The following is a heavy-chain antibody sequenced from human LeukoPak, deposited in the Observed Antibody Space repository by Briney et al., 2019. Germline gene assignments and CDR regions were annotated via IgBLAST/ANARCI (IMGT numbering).Heavy chain of an antibody. D-gene: IGHD6-19*01. V-gene: IGHV3-23*01. Sequence: PGGSLRLSCAASGFTFSSYAMSWVRQAPGKGLEWVSTISNGSGSTYYADSVKGRFTISRDNSKNTLYVQVNSLRADDTAVYYCAKAQRSSGSLNYFDYWGQGALVTVSS. CDR2: ISNGSGST. CDR1: GFTFSSYA. J-gene: IGHJ4*02. CDR3: AKAQRSSGSLNYFDY.